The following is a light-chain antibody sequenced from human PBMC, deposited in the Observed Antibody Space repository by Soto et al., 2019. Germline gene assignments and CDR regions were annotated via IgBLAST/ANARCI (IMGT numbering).Light chain of an antibody. J-gene: IGLJ1*01. V-gene: IGLV2-14*03. CDR1: SSDVGGYNS. Sequence: QSVLTQPASVSGSPGQSITISCTGTSSDVGGYNSVSWYQHHPGKAPKLMIYNVSNRPSGVSSRFSGSKSGNTASLTISGLQAEVEADYYCSSYTTSSTYVFATGNKVTV. CDR3: SSYTTSSTYV. CDR2: NVS.